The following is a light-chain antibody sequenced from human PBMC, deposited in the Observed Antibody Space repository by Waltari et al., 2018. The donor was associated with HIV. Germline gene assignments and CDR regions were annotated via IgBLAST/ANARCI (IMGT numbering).Light chain of an antibody. CDR3: QTWATGIQV. Sequence: QLVLTQSPSASASLGASVKLTCTLSSGHSSYAIAWHQQQPEKGPRFLMKLNSDGSHSKGDGIPDRFSGSSSGAERYLTIAGLQSDDEAVYLCQTWATGIQVFGVGTKRTVL. V-gene: IGLV4-69*01. J-gene: IGLJ3*02. CDR2: LNSDGSH. CDR1: SGHSSYA.